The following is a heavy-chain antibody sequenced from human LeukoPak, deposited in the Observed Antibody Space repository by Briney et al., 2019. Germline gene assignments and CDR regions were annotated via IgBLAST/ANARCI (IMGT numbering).Heavy chain of an antibody. CDR1: GFTFSSYS. CDR3: ARGGDHINFDY. CDR2: ISSSSSTI. Sequence: PGGSLRLSCAASGFTFSSYSMNWVRQAPGKGLEWVSYISSSSSTIYYADSVKGRFTISRDNAKNSLYLQMNSLRAEDTAVYYCARGGDHINFDYWGQGTLVTVSS. J-gene: IGHJ4*02. V-gene: IGHV3-48*01. D-gene: IGHD4-17*01.